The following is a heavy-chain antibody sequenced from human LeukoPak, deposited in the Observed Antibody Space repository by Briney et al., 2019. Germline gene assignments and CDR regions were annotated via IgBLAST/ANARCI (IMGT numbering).Heavy chain of an antibody. CDR2: VDLGGSST. CDR3: ARGPGSSGGAYVGDY. J-gene: IGHJ4*01. D-gene: IGHD3-22*01. Sequence: PGGSLRLSCAASGFTFSNHWMHWVRQVPGKGPVWVSRVDLGGSSTSYADSVKGRFSISRDNAKSTLYLQMNSLRAEDTAVYYCARGPGSSGGAYVGDYWGHGTLVTVSS. CDR1: GFTFSNHW. V-gene: IGHV3-74*01.